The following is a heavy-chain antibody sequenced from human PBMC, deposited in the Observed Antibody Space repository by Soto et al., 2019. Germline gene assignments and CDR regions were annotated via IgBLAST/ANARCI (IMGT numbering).Heavy chain of an antibody. CDR1: GYTFSNYD. V-gene: IGHV1-8*01. CDR2: VNPNNGDT. D-gene: IGHD3-10*01. Sequence: QVQLVQSGAELKKPGASVKVSCKASGYTFSNYDMNWVRQATGQGPEWIGWVNPNNGDTGYAQKFQGRVTLTTDISTTTANMELTRLRSEDTAIYYCAKVSRKGSAIDFDYWGQGTLITVSS. CDR3: AKVSRKGSAIDFDY. J-gene: IGHJ4*02.